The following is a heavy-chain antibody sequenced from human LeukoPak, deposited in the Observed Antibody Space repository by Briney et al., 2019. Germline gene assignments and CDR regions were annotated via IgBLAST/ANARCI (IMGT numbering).Heavy chain of an antibody. D-gene: IGHD4-17*01. CDR3: ARGKRETTVTSHFDY. CDR1: GGTFSSYA. V-gene: IGHV1-69*01. CDR2: IIPIFGTA. Sequence: ASVKVSCKASGGTFSSYAISWVRQAPGQGLEWMGGIIPIFGTANYAQKSQGRVTITADESTSTAYMELSSLRSEDTAVYYCARGKRETTVTSHFDYWGQGTLVTVSS. J-gene: IGHJ4*02.